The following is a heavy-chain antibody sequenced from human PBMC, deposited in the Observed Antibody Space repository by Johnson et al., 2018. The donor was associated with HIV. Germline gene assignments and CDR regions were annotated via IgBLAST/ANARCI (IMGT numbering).Heavy chain of an antibody. CDR3: TGLGGSHDAFDI. Sequence: QVQLVESGGGVVQPGRSLTLSCAASGFTFSDYYMSRIRQAPGKGLEWVSYMCCSGCSIYADSVKGRFTISRDNSKNTLYLQMNSLRAEDTAVYYCTGLGGSHDAFDIWGQGTMVTVSS. CDR1: GFTFSDYY. CDR2: MCCSGCSI. V-gene: IGHV3-11*01. D-gene: IGHD1-26*01. J-gene: IGHJ3*02.